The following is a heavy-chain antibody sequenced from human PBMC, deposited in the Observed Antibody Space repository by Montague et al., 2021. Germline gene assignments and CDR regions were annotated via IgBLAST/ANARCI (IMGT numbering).Heavy chain of an antibody. CDR3: TRKGWFGDYGFDI. CDR2: IYYSGTT. D-gene: IGHD3-10*01. J-gene: IGHJ3*02. Sequence: SETLSLTCTVSGVSISSSNYQWGWIRQPPGKGPEWIGSIYYSGTTYYNPSLRSRVTISVDTSESQFSLKLNSVTAADTAFYYCTRKGWFGDYGFDIWGQGTMVTVSS. V-gene: IGHV4-39*01. CDR1: GVSISSSNYQ.